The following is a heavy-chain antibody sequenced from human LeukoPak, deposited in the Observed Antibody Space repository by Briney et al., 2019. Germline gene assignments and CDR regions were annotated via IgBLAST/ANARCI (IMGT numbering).Heavy chain of an antibody. Sequence: ASVKVSCKASGYTFTGYYMHWVRQAPGQGLEWMGWINPNSGGTNYAPKFQGRVTMTRDTSISTAYMELSRLRSDDTAVYYCARGWRFLTWFDPWGQGTLVTVSS. V-gene: IGHV1-2*02. J-gene: IGHJ5*02. CDR3: ARGWRFLTWFDP. D-gene: IGHD3-3*01. CDR2: INPNSGGT. CDR1: GYTFTGYY.